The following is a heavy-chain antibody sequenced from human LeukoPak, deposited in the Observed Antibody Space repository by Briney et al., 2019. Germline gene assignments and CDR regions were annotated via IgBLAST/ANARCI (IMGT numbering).Heavy chain of an antibody. V-gene: IGHV3-23*01. Sequence: PGGSLRLSCAASGFTFSSYAMSGVRQAPGKGLEWVSAISGSGGSTYYADSVKGRFTISRDNSKNTLYLQMNSLRAGDTAVYYCAKVHSSWRDYWGQGTLVTVSS. CDR3: AKVHSSWRDY. CDR1: GFTFSSYA. J-gene: IGHJ4*02. D-gene: IGHD6-13*01. CDR2: ISGSGGST.